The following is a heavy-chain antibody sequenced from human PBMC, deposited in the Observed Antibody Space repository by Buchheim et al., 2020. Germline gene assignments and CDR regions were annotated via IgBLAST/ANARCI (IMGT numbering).Heavy chain of an antibody. CDR1: GGSISSGSYY. CDR2: IYTSGST. V-gene: IGHV4-61*02. D-gene: IGHD3-22*01. CDR3: ARASGSYYDSSGYYREIQYYFDY. Sequence: QVQLQESGPGLVKPSQTLSLTCTVSGGSISSGSYYWSWIRQPAGKGLEWIGRIYTSGSTNYNPSLKSRVTISVDTSKNQFSLKLGSVTAADTAVYYCARASGSYYDSSGYYREIQYYFDYWGQGTL. J-gene: IGHJ4*02.